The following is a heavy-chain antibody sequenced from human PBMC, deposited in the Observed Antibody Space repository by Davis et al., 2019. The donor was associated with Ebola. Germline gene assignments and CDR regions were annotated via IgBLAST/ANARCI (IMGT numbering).Heavy chain of an antibody. V-gene: IGHV3-21*01. CDR2: ISSSAGYI. CDR3: ARARGASYYRNYYFDL. CDR1: GFIVSSNY. Sequence: PGGSLRLSCAASGFIVSSNYMSWVRQAPGKGLEWVSFISSSAGYIYYADSVKGRFTISRDNTKNSLFLQMNSLRAEDTALYYCARARGASYYRNYYFDLWGRGTLVSVSS. D-gene: IGHD1-26*01. J-gene: IGHJ2*01.